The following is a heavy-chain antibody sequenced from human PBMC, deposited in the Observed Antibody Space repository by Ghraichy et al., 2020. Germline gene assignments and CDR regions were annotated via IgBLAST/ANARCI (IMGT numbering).Heavy chain of an antibody. Sequence: SETLSLTCAVSGGSFTGYYWNWIRQPPGKGLEWIGEINHSGNTNFNPSPKSRVTISADTSKNQFSLKLSSVTAADTAVYYCSRGGGVLAPAARRYYYYGMDVWGQGTTVTVSS. CDR1: GGSFTGYY. V-gene: IGHV4-34*01. CDR3: SRGGGVLAPAARRYYYYGMDV. CDR2: INHSGNT. J-gene: IGHJ6*02. D-gene: IGHD2-2*01.